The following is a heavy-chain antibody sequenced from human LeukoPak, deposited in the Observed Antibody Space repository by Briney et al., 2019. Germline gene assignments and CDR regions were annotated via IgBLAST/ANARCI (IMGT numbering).Heavy chain of an antibody. CDR3: ARDLSSSWNRLYYFDY. J-gene: IGHJ4*02. CDR1: GFTFSDYY. Sequence: KPGGSLRLSCAASGFTFSDYYMSWIRQAPGKGLEWVSYISSSGSTIYYADSVKGRFTISRDNAKNSLYLQMNSLRAEDTAVYYCARDLSSSWNRLYYFDYWGQGTLVTVSS. D-gene: IGHD6-13*01. V-gene: IGHV3-11*04. CDR2: ISSSGSTI.